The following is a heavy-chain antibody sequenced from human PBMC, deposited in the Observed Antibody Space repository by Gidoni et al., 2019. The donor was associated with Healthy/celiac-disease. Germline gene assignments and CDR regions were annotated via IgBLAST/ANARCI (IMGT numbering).Heavy chain of an antibody. D-gene: IGHD3-22*01. V-gene: IGHV4-34*01. Sequence: QVQLQQWGAGLLTPSETLSLTCAVYGGSFSGYYWSWIRQPPGKGLEWIGEINHSGSTNYNPSLKSRVTISVDTSKNQCSLKLSSVTAADTAVYYCARDTMIVDFDYWGQGTLVTVSS. CDR2: INHSGST. CDR1: GGSFSGYY. J-gene: IGHJ4*02. CDR3: ARDTMIVDFDY.